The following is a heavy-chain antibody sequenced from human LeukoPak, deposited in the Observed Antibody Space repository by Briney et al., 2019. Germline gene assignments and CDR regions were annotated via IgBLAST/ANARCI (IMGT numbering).Heavy chain of an antibody. J-gene: IGHJ4*02. CDR1: GFTFSSYG. CDR3: ARVIAVAGSCDY. Sequence: GGSLRLSCAASGFTFSSYGMHWVRQAPGKGLEWVAVIRYDGSNKYYADSVKGRFTISKDNSKNTLYLQMNSLRAEDTAVYYCARVIAVAGSCDYWGQGTLVTVSS. CDR2: IRYDGSNK. D-gene: IGHD6-19*01. V-gene: IGHV3-33*01.